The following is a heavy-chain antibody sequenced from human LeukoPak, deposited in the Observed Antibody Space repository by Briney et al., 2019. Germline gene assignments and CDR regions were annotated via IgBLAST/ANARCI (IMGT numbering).Heavy chain of an antibody. CDR2: TYNRSKWYS. CDR3: ARGVGAAWKVFDY. J-gene: IGHJ4*02. D-gene: IGHD3-10*01. V-gene: IGHV6-1*01. Sequence: PSQTLSLTCAISGDNVSSNSATWSWIRQSPSRVLEWLGRTYNRSKWYSDYAVSVRSRLTINPDTSKNQFSLQLNSVTPDDTAVYYCARGVGAAWKVFDYWGQGTLVTVSS. CDR1: GDNVSSNSAT.